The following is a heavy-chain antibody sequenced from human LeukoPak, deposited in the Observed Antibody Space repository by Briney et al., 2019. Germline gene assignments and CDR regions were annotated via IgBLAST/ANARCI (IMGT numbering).Heavy chain of an antibody. CDR1: GFISSDYE. J-gene: IGHJ4*02. D-gene: IGHD3-10*01. CDR2: IISDGSTT. CDR3: ARGNYGFDY. Sequence: GGSLRLSCAASGFISSDYEMYWVRQAPGKGLVWVSRIISDGSTTNYADSVKDRFTISRDNAKNTVYLQMNSLRAEDTAVYYCARGNYGFDYWGQGTLVTVSS. V-gene: IGHV3-74*01.